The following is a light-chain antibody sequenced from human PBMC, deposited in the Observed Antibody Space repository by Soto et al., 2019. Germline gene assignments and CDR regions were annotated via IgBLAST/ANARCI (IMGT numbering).Light chain of an antibody. CDR1: QNINSK. CDR2: DAY. J-gene: IGKJ1*01. Sequence: DIQMTQSPSTLSASVGDRVAITCRASQNINSKLAWYQKKPGKAPKLLISDAYSLESGVPSRFSGSGSGTEFTLTIGGLQPDDFATYFCLQDYNYPPTFGQGTKVEIK. CDR3: LQDYNYPPT. V-gene: IGKV1-5*01.